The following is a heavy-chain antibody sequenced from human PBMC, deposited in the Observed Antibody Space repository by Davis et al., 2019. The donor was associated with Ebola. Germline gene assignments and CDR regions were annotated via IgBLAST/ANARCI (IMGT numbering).Heavy chain of an antibody. Sequence: PGGSLRLSCTGAGLTFGDYAMSWVRQAPGKGLEWVGFIRSKAYGEATQYAASVRGRFTFSRDDSKSSAYLQMNSLKIEDTGVYYCRTDDDNFDYWGQGTLVAVSS. D-gene: IGHD3-9*01. CDR2: IRSKAYGEAT. CDR3: RTDDDNFDY. CDR1: GLTFGDYA. J-gene: IGHJ4*02. V-gene: IGHV3-49*04.